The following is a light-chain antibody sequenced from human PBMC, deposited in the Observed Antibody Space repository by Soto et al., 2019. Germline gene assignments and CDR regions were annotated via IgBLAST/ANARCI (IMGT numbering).Light chain of an antibody. CDR3: QQRSNWPLT. CDR2: DSS. V-gene: IGKV3-11*01. Sequence: EIVLTQFPATLSLSPGDGATLSCRTSQSVSSYLAWYQQKRGQAPRLLIYDSSNRATGIPARFSGSGSGTDFSLTITSLDPEAFAVYYCQQRSNWPLTFGGGTKVEIK. CDR1: QSVSSY. J-gene: IGKJ4*01.